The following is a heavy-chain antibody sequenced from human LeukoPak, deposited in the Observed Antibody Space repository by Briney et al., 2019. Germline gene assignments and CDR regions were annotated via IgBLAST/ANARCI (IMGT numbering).Heavy chain of an antibody. J-gene: IGHJ4*02. CDR1: GFTVSSSY. V-gene: IGHV3-53*01. CDR3: ARDLRHCDRTSCFQPFDC. Sequence: GGSLRLSCAASGFTVSSSYMTWVRQAPGKGLEWVSITYADGYTFYADSVKGRFTISRDSSKNTLCLQMNSLRAEDTAMYYCARDLRHCDRTSCFQPFDCWGQGTLVTVSS. CDR2: TYADGYT. D-gene: IGHD2-2*01.